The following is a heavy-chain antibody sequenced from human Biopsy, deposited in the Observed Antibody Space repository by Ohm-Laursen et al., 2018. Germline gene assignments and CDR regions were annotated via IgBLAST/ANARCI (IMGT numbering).Heavy chain of an antibody. D-gene: IGHD5-24*01. V-gene: IGHV1-69*04. J-gene: IGHJ4*02. CDR2: IVPILGTV. CDR3: ATDADGYYTEFDF. CDR1: GGPFNNHA. Sequence: SVKVSCKASGGPFNNHAFSWVRQAPGQGLEWLGRIVPILGTVNYAQRFQGRVALTADKSTGTAYMELNRLISDDTVVYYCATDADGYYTEFDFWGQGTLITVSS.